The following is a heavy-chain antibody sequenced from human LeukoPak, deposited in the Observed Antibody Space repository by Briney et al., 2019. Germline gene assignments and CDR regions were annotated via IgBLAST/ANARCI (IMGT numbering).Heavy chain of an antibody. V-gene: IGHV4-4*07. J-gene: IGHJ5*02. CDR1: GGSISSYY. Sequence: RASETLSLTCTVSGGSISSYYWSWIRQPAGKGLEWIGRIYTSGSTNYNPSLKSRVTMSVDTSKNQFSLKLSSVTAADTAVYYCARIPPERVVRGTTWENWFDPWGQGTLVTVSS. D-gene: IGHD3-10*01. CDR3: ARIPPERVVRGTTWENWFDP. CDR2: IYTSGST.